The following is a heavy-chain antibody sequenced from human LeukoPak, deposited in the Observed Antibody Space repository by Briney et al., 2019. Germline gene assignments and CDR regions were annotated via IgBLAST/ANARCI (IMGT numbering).Heavy chain of an antibody. V-gene: IGHV1-18*01. Sequence: GASVKVSCKASGYTFTSYGISWVRQAPGQGLEWMGWISAYNGNTNYAQKLQGRLTMTTDTSTSTAYMELRSLRSDDTAVYYCARVEYYYDSSGYWRGPYYFDYWGQGTLVTVSS. CDR2: ISAYNGNT. J-gene: IGHJ4*02. D-gene: IGHD3-22*01. CDR1: GYTFTSYG. CDR3: ARVEYYYDSSGYWRGPYYFDY.